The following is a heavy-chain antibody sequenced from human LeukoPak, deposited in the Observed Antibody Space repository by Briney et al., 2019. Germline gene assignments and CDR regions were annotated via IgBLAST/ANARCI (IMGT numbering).Heavy chain of an antibody. CDR3: VRGGGSPDF. D-gene: IGHD6-13*01. Sequence: PGGSLRLSCAASRFIFSNYWMTWVRQAPGKGLQWVASIKQDGGETHYVDSVKGRFTVSRDNAKNSLYLQMNGLSAEDTAVYYCVRGGGSPDFWGQGTLVIVSS. V-gene: IGHV3-7*01. CDR1: RFIFSNYW. J-gene: IGHJ4*02. CDR2: IKQDGGET.